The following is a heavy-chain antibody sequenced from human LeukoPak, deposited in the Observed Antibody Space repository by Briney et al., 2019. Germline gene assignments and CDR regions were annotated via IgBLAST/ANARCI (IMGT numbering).Heavy chain of an antibody. Sequence: PSETLSLTCTVSAYSVTSDYFWGWIRPPPGKGLESIGNVDPSGNTYYNPSLKSRATISLDTSKKDFSLKLTSVTAADTAIYYCATVRASHYGDWFFDYWGQGTLVTVSS. J-gene: IGHJ4*02. V-gene: IGHV4-38-2*02. D-gene: IGHD4-17*01. CDR2: VDPSGNT. CDR3: ATVRASHYGDWFFDY. CDR1: AYSVTSDYF.